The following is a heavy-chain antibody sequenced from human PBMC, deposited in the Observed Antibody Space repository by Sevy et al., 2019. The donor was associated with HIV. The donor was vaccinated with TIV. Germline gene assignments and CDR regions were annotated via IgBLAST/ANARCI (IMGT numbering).Heavy chain of an antibody. CDR3: VRAIAAPDSV. V-gene: IGHV3-7*01. Sequence: GGSLRLSCVASGFSLNRYWMLWVRQAPGKGLEWVANINQDASVTYYADSVKGRFTISRDNARNLVSLQMNILRVEDTALYYCVRAIAAPDSVWGQGTLVTVSS. CDR2: INQDASVT. D-gene: IGHD6-13*01. J-gene: IGHJ4*02. CDR1: GFSLNRYW.